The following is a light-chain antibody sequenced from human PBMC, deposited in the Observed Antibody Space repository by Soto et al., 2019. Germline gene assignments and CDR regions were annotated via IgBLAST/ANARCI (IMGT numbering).Light chain of an antibody. V-gene: IGLV1-44*01. J-gene: IGLJ2*01. CDR2: SND. CDR1: SCNIGDNT. Sequence: QSVLTQPPSASGTPGQSVTISCSGSSCNIGDNTVNWYQQLPGTAPKLLMYSNDQRWSGVPDRFSGSKSGTSASLAISGLQSEDEADYYCAVWDDSLDGVVFGGGTKLTVL. CDR3: AVWDDSLDGVV.